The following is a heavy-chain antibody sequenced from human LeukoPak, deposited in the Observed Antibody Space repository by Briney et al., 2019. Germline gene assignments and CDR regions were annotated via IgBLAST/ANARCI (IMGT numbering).Heavy chain of an antibody. CDR3: ARYCGGDCYGMDV. Sequence: GGSLRLSCTASEFTFSSYWMSWVRQAPGKGLEWVAYIKQDGSEKDYVDSVKGRFTISRDNAKNSLYLQMDNLRAEDTAVYYCARYCGGDCYGMDVWGQGTTVTVSS. D-gene: IGHD2-21*01. CDR1: EFTFSSYW. V-gene: IGHV3-7*01. J-gene: IGHJ6*02. CDR2: IKQDGSEK.